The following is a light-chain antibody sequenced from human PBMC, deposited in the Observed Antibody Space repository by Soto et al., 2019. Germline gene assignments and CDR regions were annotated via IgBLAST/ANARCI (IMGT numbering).Light chain of an antibody. CDR3: QQYDNLPLT. CDR2: DAS. CDR1: QDISNY. J-gene: IGKJ4*01. Sequence: DIQMTQSPSSLSASVGDIFTITCQASQDISNYLNWYQQKPGKAPKLLIYDASNLETGAPSRFSGSGSGTDFTFTISSLQPEDIATYYCQQYDNLPLTFGGGTKVDIK. V-gene: IGKV1-33*01.